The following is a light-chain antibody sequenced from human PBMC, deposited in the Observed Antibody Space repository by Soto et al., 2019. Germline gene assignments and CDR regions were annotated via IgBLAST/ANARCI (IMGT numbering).Light chain of an antibody. CDR1: QSVSSN. CDR2: GAS. V-gene: IGKV3-15*01. Sequence: EIVMTQSPATLSVYPGERATLSCRASQSVSSNLAWYQQKPGQAPRLLIYGASTRATGIPARFSGSGSGTDFTLTISSLEPEDSAVYYCQQRNVWPPVTFGQGTRLEIK. J-gene: IGKJ5*01. CDR3: QQRNVWPPVT.